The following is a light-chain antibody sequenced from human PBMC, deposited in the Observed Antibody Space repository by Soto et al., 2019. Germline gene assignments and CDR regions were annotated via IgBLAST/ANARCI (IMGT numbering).Light chain of an antibody. CDR1: QSVSNSN. V-gene: IGKV3-20*01. J-gene: IGKJ2*01. CDR2: GAS. CDR3: QQYGSSPPYT. Sequence: EIVLTQSPGTLSLSPGERATLSCRASQSVSNSNLAWYQQKPGQAPRLLIYGASSRATGIPDRFSGSGSGTDYTLTIIRLEHEDFVVYYCQQYGSSPPYTFGQGTKLEIK.